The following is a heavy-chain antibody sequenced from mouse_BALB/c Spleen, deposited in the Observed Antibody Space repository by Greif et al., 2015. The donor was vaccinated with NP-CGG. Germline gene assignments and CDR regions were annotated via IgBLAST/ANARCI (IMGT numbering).Heavy chain of an antibody. CDR3: AREYYGNPLDY. J-gene: IGHJ2*01. CDR1: GFNIKDTY. D-gene: IGHD2-1*01. CDR2: IDPANGNT. Sequence: EVNLVESGAEFVKPGASVKLSCTASGFNIKDTYMHWVKQRPEQGLEWIGRIDPANGNTKYDPKFQGKATITADTSSNTAYLQLSSLTPEDTAVYYCAREYYGNPLDYWGQGTTLTVSS. V-gene: IGHV14-3*02.